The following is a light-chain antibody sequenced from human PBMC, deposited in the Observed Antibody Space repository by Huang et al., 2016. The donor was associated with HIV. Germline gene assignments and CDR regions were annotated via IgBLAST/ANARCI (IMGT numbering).Light chain of an antibody. CDR2: SAS. CDR3: QQGYSALIT. Sequence: DILLTQSPSSLSASVGDRVTITCRASQNINTYLNWYQQKPGKAPNRLIHSASTLQTGVPSRVSGSGAGTDFTLTVNSLQPEDSATYYCQQGYSALITFGQGTRL. V-gene: IGKV1-39*01. CDR1: QNINTY. J-gene: IGKJ5*01.